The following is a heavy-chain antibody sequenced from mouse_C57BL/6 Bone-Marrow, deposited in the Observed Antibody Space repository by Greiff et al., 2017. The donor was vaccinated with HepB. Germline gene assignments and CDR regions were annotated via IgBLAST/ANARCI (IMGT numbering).Heavy chain of an antibody. D-gene: IGHD1-1*01. J-gene: IGHJ1*03. V-gene: IGHV1-55*01. CDR3: ATNYYGSSYWYFDV. Sequence: QVQLQQPGAELVKPGASVKMSCKASGYTFTSYWITWVKQRPGQGLEWIGDLYPGSGSTNYNEKFKSKATLTVDTSSSTAYMQLSSLTSEDSAVYYCATNYYGSSYWYFDVWGTGTTVTVSS. CDR2: LYPGSGST. CDR1: GYTFTSYW.